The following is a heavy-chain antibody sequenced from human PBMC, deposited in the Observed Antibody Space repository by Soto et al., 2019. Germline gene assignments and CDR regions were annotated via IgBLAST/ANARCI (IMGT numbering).Heavy chain of an antibody. D-gene: IGHD3-10*01. J-gene: IGHJ4*02. CDR1: GFSLDSAAVG. V-gene: IGHV2-5*02. Sequence: SGPTLVNPMQILTLTCSFSGFSLDSAAVGVGWLRQPPGKALECLALIYWDGDKRYNPYLTNRVIITKETSKTQVVLQMPDMPPANTGTYFGTHLIFGGTVVRGVTFDYWGQGVLVTVSS. CDR2: IYWDGDK. CDR3: THLIFGGTVVRGVTFDY.